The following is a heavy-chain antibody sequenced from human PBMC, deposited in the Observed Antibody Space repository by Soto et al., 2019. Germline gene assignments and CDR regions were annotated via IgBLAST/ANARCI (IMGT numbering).Heavy chain of an antibody. CDR3: ARTGWAARPFDY. V-gene: IGHV1-8*01. D-gene: IGHD6-6*01. CDR2: MNPNSGNT. Sequence: QVELVQSGAEVKKPGASVKVSCKASGYTFTSYDINWVRQATGQGLEWMGWMNPNSGNTGYAPKFQGRVTMTRNTSKSTAYMELSSLRSEDTAVYYCARTGWAARPFDYWGQGTLVTVSS. J-gene: IGHJ4*02. CDR1: GYTFTSYD.